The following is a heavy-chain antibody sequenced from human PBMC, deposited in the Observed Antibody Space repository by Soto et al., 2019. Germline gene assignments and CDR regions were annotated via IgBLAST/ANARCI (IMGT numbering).Heavy chain of an antibody. CDR1: GFTFSSYG. CDR2: ISSTSDST. V-gene: IGHV3-23*01. J-gene: IGHJ4*02. CDR3: AKNSNYDFWSGYSPDY. Sequence: GGSLRLSCAASGFTFSSYGMTWVRPAPGKGLEWVSVISSTSDSTYYAASVKGRFTISRDNSKNTLYLQMNSLRAEDTAVYYCAKNSNYDFWSGYSPDYWGQGTLVTVSS. D-gene: IGHD3-3*01.